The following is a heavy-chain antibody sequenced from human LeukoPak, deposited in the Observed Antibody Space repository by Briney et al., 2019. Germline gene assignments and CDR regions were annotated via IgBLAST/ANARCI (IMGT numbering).Heavy chain of an antibody. CDR2: INSSGGNT. Sequence: ASVNVSCKASGYTFTSQYTHWVRHAPAQGREWMGIINSSGGNTSYAQKVQGRVTMTRDTSTSSVYMELSSLRSEDTAVYYCARIGYSYALGVDYWGQGTRVTVSS. CDR3: ARIGYSYALGVDY. V-gene: IGHV1-46*01. J-gene: IGHJ4*02. CDR1: GYTFTSQY. D-gene: IGHD5-18*01.